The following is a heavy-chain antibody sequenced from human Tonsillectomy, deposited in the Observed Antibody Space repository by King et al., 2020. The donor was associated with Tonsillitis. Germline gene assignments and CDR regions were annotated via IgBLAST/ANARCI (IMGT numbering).Heavy chain of an antibody. CDR2: INHSGST. J-gene: IGHJ4*02. Sequence: VQLQQWGAGLLKPSETLSLTCAVYVGSFSGYYWSWIRQPPGKGLEWIGEINHSGSTNSNTSLKSRVILSVDTSQTQFSLSLTSVTAADTAVYYCAGLASRAARPRNYWAQGTLVTVSS. CDR3: AGLASRAARPRNY. V-gene: IGHV4-34*01. CDR1: VGSFSGYY. D-gene: IGHD6-6*01.